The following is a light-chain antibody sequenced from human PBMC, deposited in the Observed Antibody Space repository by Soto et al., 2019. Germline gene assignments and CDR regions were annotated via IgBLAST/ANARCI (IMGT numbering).Light chain of an antibody. CDR1: SRDVGRYNL. CDR2: EDT. J-gene: IGLJ2*01. Sequence: QSVLAPPASVSGSPGQSITISCTGSSRDVGRYNLVPWYQQYPGKAPKLMIYEDTQRPSGVSNRFSGSKSGNTASLTISGLQADDEADYYCCSYAGSSIYVVFGGGTKVTV. CDR3: CSYAGSSIYVV. V-gene: IGLV2-23*01.